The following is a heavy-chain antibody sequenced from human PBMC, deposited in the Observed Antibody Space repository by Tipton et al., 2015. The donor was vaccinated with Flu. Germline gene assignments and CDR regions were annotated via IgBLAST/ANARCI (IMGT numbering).Heavy chain of an antibody. CDR1: GDSISSYY. J-gene: IGHJ6*02. CDR3: ARGGMVRGLIQYVYYNALDV. CDR2: LYNSGST. V-gene: IGHV4-4*07. D-gene: IGHD3-10*01. Sequence: LRLSCSVSGDSISSYYWSWIRQPVGKGLEWIGLLYNSGSTHYSPSLRDRVTLSVDTSRNQFSLKLTSVTAADTAVYYCARGGMVRGLIQYVYYNALDVWGQGTTVTVSS.